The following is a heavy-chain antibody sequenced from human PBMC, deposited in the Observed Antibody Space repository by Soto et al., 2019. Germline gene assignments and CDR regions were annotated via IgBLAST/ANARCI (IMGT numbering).Heavy chain of an antibody. CDR2: IYRTGST. J-gene: IGHJ4*02. D-gene: IGHD1-7*01. Sequence: SETLSLTCAVSGGSFTSNNWWTWDRQPPGQGLEWIGEIYRTGSTNYNPSLKSRVTISLDKSENQFSLKVTSLTAADTAVYYCASRDPGTSDDYWGQGTLVNVSS. CDR1: GGSFTSNNW. V-gene: IGHV4-4*02. CDR3: ASRDPGTSDDY.